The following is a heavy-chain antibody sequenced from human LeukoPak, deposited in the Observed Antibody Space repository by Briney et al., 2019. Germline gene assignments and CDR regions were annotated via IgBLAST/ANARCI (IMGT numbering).Heavy chain of an antibody. Sequence: GGSLRLSCAASGFTFSTYAMSWVRLAPGKGLEWVSAIGGSGDITYYADSVKGRFTISRDNSKSTLYLQMSSLRAEDTALYYCAKDFGISPRGYFDYWGQGTLVTVSS. CDR2: IGGSGDIT. V-gene: IGHV3-23*01. D-gene: IGHD3-16*01. J-gene: IGHJ4*02. CDR3: AKDFGISPRGYFDY. CDR1: GFTFSTYA.